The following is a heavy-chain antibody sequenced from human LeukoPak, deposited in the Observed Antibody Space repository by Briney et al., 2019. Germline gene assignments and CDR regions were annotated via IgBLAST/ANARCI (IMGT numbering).Heavy chain of an antibody. V-gene: IGHV4-59*11. Sequence: PSETLSLTCTVSGGSISSHYWSWIRQPPGKGLEWIGYIYYSGSTNYNPSLKSRVTISVDTSKNQFSLKLSSVTAADTAVYYCARDRDPYYDFWSGYDAFDIWGQGTMVTASS. J-gene: IGHJ3*02. CDR1: GGSISSHY. CDR2: IYYSGST. CDR3: ARDRDPYYDFWSGYDAFDI. D-gene: IGHD3-3*01.